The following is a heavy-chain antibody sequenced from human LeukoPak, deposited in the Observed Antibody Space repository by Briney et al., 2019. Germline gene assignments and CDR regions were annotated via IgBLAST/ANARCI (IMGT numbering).Heavy chain of an antibody. CDR1: GGTFSSYT. CDR2: IIPILGIA. Sequence: RASVKVSCKASGGTFSSYTISWVRQAPGQGLEWMGRIIPILGIANYAQKFQGRVTITADKSTSTAYMELSSLRSEDTAVYYCARDRCSSTSCPIGGWFDPWGQGTLVTVSS. D-gene: IGHD2-2*01. V-gene: IGHV1-69*04. CDR3: ARDRCSSTSCPIGGWFDP. J-gene: IGHJ5*02.